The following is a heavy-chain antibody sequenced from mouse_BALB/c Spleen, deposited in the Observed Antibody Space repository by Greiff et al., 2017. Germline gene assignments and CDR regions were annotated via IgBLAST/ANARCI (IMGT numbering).Heavy chain of an antibody. J-gene: IGHJ4*01. V-gene: IGHV3-6*02. CDR1: GYSITSCYY. Sequence: EVKLQESGPGLVKPSQSLSLTCSVTGYSITSCYYWYWIRQPPGNKLEWMGYISYDGSNNYNPALKNRISITRDTSKNQFFLKLNSVTTEDTATYYCARRAYYGYDGAMDDWGQGTSVTVSS. CDR2: ISYDGSN. D-gene: IGHD2-9*01. CDR3: ARRAYYGYDGAMDD.